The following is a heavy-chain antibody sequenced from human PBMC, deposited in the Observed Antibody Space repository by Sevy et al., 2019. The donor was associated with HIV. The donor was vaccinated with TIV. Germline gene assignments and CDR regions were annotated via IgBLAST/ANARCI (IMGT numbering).Heavy chain of an antibody. CDR3: ARDRQEGYFDY. J-gene: IGHJ4*02. CDR2: ISPYTGNT. V-gene: IGHV1-18*01. CDR1: GYTFNIYG. Sequence: ASVKVSCKATGYTFNIYGISWVRQAPGQGLEWMGWISPYTGNTNYAQKLQGRVTMTTDTSTSTAYMDLRSRRSDDTAVYYCARDRQEGYFDYWGQGTLVTVSS.